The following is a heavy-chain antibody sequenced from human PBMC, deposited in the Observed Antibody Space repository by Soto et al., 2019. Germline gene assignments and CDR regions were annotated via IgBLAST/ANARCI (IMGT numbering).Heavy chain of an antibody. CDR2: INPSGGST. CDR3: ARDPAIITSQNIVIHWFDP. D-gene: IGHD3-16*02. CDR1: GYTFTSYY. V-gene: IGHV1-46*03. Sequence: GASVKVSCKASGYTFTSYYMHWVRQAPGQGLEWMGIINPSGGSTSYAQKFQGRVTMTRDTSTSTVYMELSSLRSEDTAVYYCARDPAIITSQNIVIHWFDPWXQGTLVTVSS. J-gene: IGHJ5*02.